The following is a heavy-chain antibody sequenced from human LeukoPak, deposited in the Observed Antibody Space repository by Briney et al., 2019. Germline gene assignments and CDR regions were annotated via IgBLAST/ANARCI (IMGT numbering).Heavy chain of an antibody. CDR3: ARITMVRPPDDY. CDR1: GYTFTSYG. V-gene: IGHV1-18*01. D-gene: IGHD3-10*01. Sequence: ASVKVSCKASGYTFTSYGISWVRQAPGQGLEWMGWISAYNGHTNYAQKLQGRVTMTTDTSTSTAYMELRSLRSDDTAVYYCARITMVRPPDDYWGQGTLVTVSS. J-gene: IGHJ4*02. CDR2: ISAYNGHT.